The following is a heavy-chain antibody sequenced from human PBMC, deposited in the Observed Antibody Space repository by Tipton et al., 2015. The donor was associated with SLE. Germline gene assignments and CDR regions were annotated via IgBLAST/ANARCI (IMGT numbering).Heavy chain of an antibody. J-gene: IGHJ4*02. CDR3: ARKISVPAWGDYFDY. Sequence: TLSLTCTVSGGSITSHYWNWIRQPQGKGLEWIGYVSYSGTTNYKPSLESRVTISVDRAKNQFSLKLRSVTAADTAVYYCARKISVPAWGDYFDYWGLGTRVIVSS. V-gene: IGHV4-59*11. CDR1: GGSITSHY. D-gene: IGHD3-16*01. CDR2: VSYSGTT.